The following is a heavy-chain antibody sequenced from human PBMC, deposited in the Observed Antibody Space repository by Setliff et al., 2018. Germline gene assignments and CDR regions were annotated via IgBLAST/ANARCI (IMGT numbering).Heavy chain of an antibody. D-gene: IGHD2-21*02. CDR1: GESFSGYY. Sequence: SETLSLTCAVYGESFSGYYWSWIRQPPGKGLEWIGEINHSGSTSYNPSLKSRVTISVDTSKKQFSLKLNSVTATDTAVYYCARDLGHGGDSDYWGQGILVTVSS. J-gene: IGHJ4*02. CDR2: INHSGST. V-gene: IGHV4-34*01. CDR3: ARDLGHGGDSDY.